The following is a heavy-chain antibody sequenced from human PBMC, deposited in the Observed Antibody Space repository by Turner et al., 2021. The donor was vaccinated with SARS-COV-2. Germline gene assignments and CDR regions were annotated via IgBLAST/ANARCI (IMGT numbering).Heavy chain of an antibody. V-gene: IGHV4-39*01. J-gene: IGHJ6*02. CDR1: GGSISSSSYY. Sequence: QLHLQESGPGLVKPSETLSLTCTVSGGSISSSSYYWGWIRQPPGKGLEGIGSIYYSGSTYDNPSLKSRVTISVDTSKNQFSLKLSSVTAADTAVYYCAGEEVVFRASHTLYYYGMDVWGQGTTVTVSS. D-gene: IGHD3-22*01. CDR3: AGEEVVFRASHTLYYYGMDV. CDR2: IYYSGST.